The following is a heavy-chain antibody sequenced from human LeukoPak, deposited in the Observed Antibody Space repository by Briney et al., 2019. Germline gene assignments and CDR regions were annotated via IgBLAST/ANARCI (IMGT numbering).Heavy chain of an antibody. D-gene: IGHD3-10*01. CDR2: ISSSSSYI. Sequence: SGGSLRLSCTASGFTFNGYSMNWVRQAPGKGLEWVSSISSSSSYIYYADSVKGRFTISRDNAKISLYLQMNSLRAEDTAVYYCAKGGSYYTSSWFDPWGQGTLVTVSS. V-gene: IGHV3-21*01. CDR1: GFTFNGYS. CDR3: AKGGSYYTSSWFDP. J-gene: IGHJ5*02.